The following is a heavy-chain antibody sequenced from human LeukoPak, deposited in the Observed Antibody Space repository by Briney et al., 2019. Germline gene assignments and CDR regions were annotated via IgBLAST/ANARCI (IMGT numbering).Heavy chain of an antibody. Sequence: PGGSLRLSCAASGFTFSNCEMNWVRQAPGKGLEWVSYISSSGTLIHYADSVKGRFTISRDNAKNSLYLQMNSLRAEDTAVYYCAGGTYDYVWGSYRQDYWGQGPLVTVSS. CDR1: GFTFSNCE. D-gene: IGHD3-16*02. CDR2: ISSSGTLI. J-gene: IGHJ4*02. V-gene: IGHV3-48*03. CDR3: AGGTYDYVWGSYRQDY.